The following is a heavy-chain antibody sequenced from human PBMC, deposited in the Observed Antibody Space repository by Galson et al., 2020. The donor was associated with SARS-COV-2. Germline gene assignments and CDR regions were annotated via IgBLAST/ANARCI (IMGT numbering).Heavy chain of an antibody. J-gene: IGHJ4*02. CDR3: ARQGMAETWGAAY. CDR2: IYPGDSDT. V-gene: IGHV5-51*01. Sequence: GESLKISCEGSGYSFINYWIGWVRQTPGKGLEWMGMIYPGDSDTRYSPSFQGQVTISVDESVNTAYLQWTSLKASACAMYYWARQGMAETWGAAYWGQGTLVTVSS. CDR1: GYSFINYW. D-gene: IGHD3-16*01.